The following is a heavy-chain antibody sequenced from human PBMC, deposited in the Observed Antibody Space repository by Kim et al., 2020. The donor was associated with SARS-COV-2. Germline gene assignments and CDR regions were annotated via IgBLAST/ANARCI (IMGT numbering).Heavy chain of an antibody. Sequence: GGSLRLSCTASGFTFGDYSMTGLRQAPGKGLELISFVRSKTYGGTTQYAASVKGRFTISRDDSKSIAYLQMDSLKTEDTAVYYCARGSGSYHAYFDYWGQGALVSVSS. CDR3: ARGSGSYHAYFDY. CDR1: GFTFGDYS. J-gene: IGHJ4*02. D-gene: IGHD1-26*01. CDR2: VRSKTYGGTT. V-gene: IGHV3-49*03.